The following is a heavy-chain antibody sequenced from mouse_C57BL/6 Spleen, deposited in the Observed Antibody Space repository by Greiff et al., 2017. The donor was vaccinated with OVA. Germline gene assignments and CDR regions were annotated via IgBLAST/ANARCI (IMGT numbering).Heavy chain of an antibody. Sequence: VKLQQPGAELVRPGSSVKLSCKASGYTFTSYWMHWVKQRPIQGLEWIGNIDPSDSETHYNQKFKDKATLTVDKSSSTAYMQLSSLTSEDSAVYYCARGKIPGYFDVWGTGTTVTVSS. CDR2: IDPSDSET. V-gene: IGHV1-52*01. CDR3: ARGKIPGYFDV. J-gene: IGHJ1*03. CDR1: GYTFTSYW.